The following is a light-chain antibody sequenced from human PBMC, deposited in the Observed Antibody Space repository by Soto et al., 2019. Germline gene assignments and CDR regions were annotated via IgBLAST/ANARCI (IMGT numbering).Light chain of an antibody. CDR1: SSDVGGYNY. CDR2: DVS. J-gene: IGLJ1*01. Sequence: QSALTQPASVSGSPGQSITISCTGTSSDVGGYNYVSWYQQHPGKAPKLMIYDVSNRPSGVSNRFPGSKSGNTASLTISGLQAEDEADYYCSSYTSSSTLGVFGTGTKLTVL. CDR3: SSYTSSSTLGV. V-gene: IGLV2-14*01.